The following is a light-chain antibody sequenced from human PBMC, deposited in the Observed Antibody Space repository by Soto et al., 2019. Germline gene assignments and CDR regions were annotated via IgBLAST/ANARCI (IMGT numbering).Light chain of an antibody. CDR1: SSNIGAGYD. V-gene: IGLV1-40*01. CDR3: QSSDSSLNV. CDR2: GNS. J-gene: IGLJ1*01. Sequence: VLTQPPSVSGAPGQRVTISCTGSSSNIGAGYDVHWYQQLPGTAPKLLIYGNSNRPSGVPDRFSGSKSGTSASLAITGLQAEDEADYYCQSSDSSLNVFGTGTKV.